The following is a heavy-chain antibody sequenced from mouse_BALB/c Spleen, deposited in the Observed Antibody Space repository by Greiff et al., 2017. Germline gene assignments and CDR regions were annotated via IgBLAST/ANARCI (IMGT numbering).Heavy chain of an antibody. CDR2: ISSGGSYT. Sequence: EVMLVESGGGLVKPGGSLKLSCAASGFTFSSYAMSWVRQSPEKRLEWVAEISSGGSYTYYPDTVTGRFTISRDNAKNTLYLEMSSLRSEDTAMYYCARTGTGGYYFDYWGQGTTLTVSS. D-gene: IGHD4-1*01. V-gene: IGHV5-9-4*01. CDR1: GFTFSSYA. J-gene: IGHJ2*01. CDR3: ARTGTGGYYFDY.